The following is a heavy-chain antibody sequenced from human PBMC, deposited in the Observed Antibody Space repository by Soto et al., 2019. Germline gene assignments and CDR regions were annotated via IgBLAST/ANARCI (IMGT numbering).Heavy chain of an antibody. CDR3: ARDRSASFDCWSGDDY. CDR1: GFSLSTYW. D-gene: IGHD3-3*01. CDR2: IKQDGSEK. Sequence: EVKLVESGGALVQPGGSLTLSCAASGFSLSTYWMSWVRQAPGKGLEWVANIKQDGSEKYYVDSVKGRFTISRDNAKNSLYLQMNRLRAEDTAVYYCARDRSASFDCWSGDDYWGQGTLVTVSS. V-gene: IGHV3-7*03. J-gene: IGHJ4*02.